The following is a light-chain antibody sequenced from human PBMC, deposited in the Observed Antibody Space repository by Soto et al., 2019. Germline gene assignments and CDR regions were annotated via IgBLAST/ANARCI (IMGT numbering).Light chain of an antibody. CDR3: KQYNNWHFS. CDR2: GIS. V-gene: IGKV3-15*01. CDR1: QSVNSN. J-gene: IGKJ5*01. Sequence: EMVMTHPPAILAVSPGESATLSFRASQSVNSNYLAWYQQHPGQPTRLLIYGISTRATGIPARFSGSGSGTEFTLSISGMQSEDFAVYFCKQYNNWHFSCGHGTRRALK.